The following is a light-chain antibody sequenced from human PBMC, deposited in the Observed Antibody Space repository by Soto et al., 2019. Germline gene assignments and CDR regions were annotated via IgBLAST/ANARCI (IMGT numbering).Light chain of an antibody. Sequence: DIQMSQSPSSLSASVGDRVTITCRASQTIFNYVNWYQQKPGKAPRLLIFTASSLRSGVPSRFSGSGSGTDFTLTINTLQSEDFATYFCQQSFSPLPITFGQGTRLEI. CDR3: QQSFSPLPIT. J-gene: IGKJ5*01. CDR2: TAS. CDR1: QTIFNY. V-gene: IGKV1-39*01.